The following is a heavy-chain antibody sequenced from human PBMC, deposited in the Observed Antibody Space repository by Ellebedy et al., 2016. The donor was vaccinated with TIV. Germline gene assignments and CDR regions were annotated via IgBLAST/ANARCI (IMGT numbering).Heavy chain of an antibody. V-gene: IGHV4-38-2*02. J-gene: IGHJ3*02. CDR3: ARLGSGWYKGAFDI. CDR1: GYSISSGYY. Sequence: SETLSLTCTVSGYSISSGYYWGWIRQPPGKGLEWIGYIYYSGSTNYNPSLQSRATMSVDTSKNQFSLKLSSVTAADTAVYYCARLGSGWYKGAFDIWGQGTMVTVSS. CDR2: IYYSGST. D-gene: IGHD6-19*01.